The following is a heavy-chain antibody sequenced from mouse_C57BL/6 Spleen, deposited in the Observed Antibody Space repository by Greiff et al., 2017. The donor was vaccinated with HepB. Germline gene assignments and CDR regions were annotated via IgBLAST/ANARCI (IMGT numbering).Heavy chain of an antibody. V-gene: IGHV1-82*01. CDR1: GYAFSSSW. CDR2: IYPGDGDT. D-gene: IGHD2-4*01. Sequence: QVQLKESGPELVKPGASVKISCKASGYAFSSSWMNWVKQRPGKGLEWIGRIYPGDGDTNYNGKFKGKATLTADKSSSTAYMQLSSLTAEDSAVYFCARSDYGYWGQGTTLTVSS. CDR3: ARSDYGY. J-gene: IGHJ2*01.